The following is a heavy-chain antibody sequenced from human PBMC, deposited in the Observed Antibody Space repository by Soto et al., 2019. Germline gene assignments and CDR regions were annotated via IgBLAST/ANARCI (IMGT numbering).Heavy chain of an antibody. D-gene: IGHD6-6*01. Sequence: QVQLVESGGGLVKPGGSLRLSCAASGFTFSDYYMRWIRQAPGKGREWVSYISSSGSTIYYADSVKGRFTISRDNAKNSLYLQMNSLRAEDTAVYYCARDWAGADRPDYYYGMAVWGQGTTVTVYS. J-gene: IGHJ6*02. V-gene: IGHV3-11*01. CDR1: GFTFSDYY. CDR3: ARDWAGADRPDYYYGMAV. CDR2: ISSSGSTI.